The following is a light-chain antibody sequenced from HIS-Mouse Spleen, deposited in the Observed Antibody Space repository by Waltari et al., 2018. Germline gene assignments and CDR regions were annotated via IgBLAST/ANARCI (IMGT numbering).Light chain of an antibody. Sequence: QSALTQPAPVSGSPGQSITISCPGTSSDVGCYNYVSWYQQHPGKAPKLMIYDVSNRPSGVSNRFSGSKSGNTASLTISGLQAEDEADYYCSSYTSSSLYVFGTGTKVTVL. CDR2: DVS. CDR3: SSYTSSSLYV. V-gene: IGLV2-14*03. J-gene: IGLJ1*01. CDR1: SSDVGCYNY.